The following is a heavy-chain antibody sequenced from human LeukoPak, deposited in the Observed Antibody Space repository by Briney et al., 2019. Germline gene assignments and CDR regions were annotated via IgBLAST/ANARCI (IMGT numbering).Heavy chain of an antibody. CDR2: INHSGST. CDR1: GGSFSGYY. D-gene: IGHD2-15*01. V-gene: IGHV4-34*01. Sequence: SETLSLTCAVYGGSFSGYYWSWIRQPPGKGLEWIGEINHSGSTNYNPSLKSRVTISVDTSKNQFSLKLSSVTAADTAVYYCAREEVGQGYCSGGSCYNNYGGFDYWGQGTLVTVSS. CDR3: AREEVGQGYCSGGSCYNNYGGFDY. J-gene: IGHJ4*02.